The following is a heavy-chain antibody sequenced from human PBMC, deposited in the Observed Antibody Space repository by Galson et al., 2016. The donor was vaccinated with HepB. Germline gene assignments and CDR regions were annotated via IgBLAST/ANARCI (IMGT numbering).Heavy chain of an antibody. V-gene: IGHV3-23*01. D-gene: IGHD4-17*01. Sequence: FTFSTYAMTWVRQAPGKGLEWVSSVTGSGSWTYYADSVKGRLTISRDNSKNTLYLQMNSLRAEDTAVYYCARDPNGDYFGAFDFWGQGTMVTVSS. CDR1: FTFSTYA. CDR3: ARDPNGDYFGAFDF. CDR2: VTGSGSWT. J-gene: IGHJ3*01.